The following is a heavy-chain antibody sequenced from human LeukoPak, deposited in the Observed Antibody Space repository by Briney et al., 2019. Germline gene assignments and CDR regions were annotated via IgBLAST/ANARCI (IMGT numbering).Heavy chain of an antibody. Sequence: ASVKVSCKASGGTFSSYAISWVRQAPGQGLEWMGRIIPIFGTANYAQKFQGRVTITTDESMSTAYMELSSLRSGDTAVYYCARDQGYYGSGSYYYGYWGQGTLVTVSS. CDR2: IIPIFGTA. CDR3: ARDQGYYGSGSYYYGY. V-gene: IGHV1-69*05. CDR1: GGTFSSYA. J-gene: IGHJ4*02. D-gene: IGHD3-10*01.